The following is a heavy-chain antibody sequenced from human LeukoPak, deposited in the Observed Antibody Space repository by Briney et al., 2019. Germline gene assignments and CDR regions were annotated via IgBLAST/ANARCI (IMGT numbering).Heavy chain of an antibody. Sequence: SETLSLTCAVYGGSFSGYYWSWIRQPPGKGLEWIGEINHSGSTNYNPSLKSRVTISVDTSKNQFSLKLSSATAADTAVYYCARGASSRAGNFDYWGQGTLVTVSS. CDR1: GGSFSGYY. J-gene: IGHJ4*02. CDR2: INHSGST. V-gene: IGHV4-34*01. CDR3: ARGASSRAGNFDY. D-gene: IGHD6-13*01.